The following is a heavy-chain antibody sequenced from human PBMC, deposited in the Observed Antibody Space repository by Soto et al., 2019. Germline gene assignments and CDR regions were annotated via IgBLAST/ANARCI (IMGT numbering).Heavy chain of an antibody. J-gene: IGHJ4*02. CDR2: INVGNGNT. CDR3: AREGAHYTPLAH. V-gene: IGHV1-3*01. CDR1: GYTFTDYA. D-gene: IGHD4-4*01. Sequence: ASVKVSWKASGYTFTDYAIHWVRQAPGQGLEWMGWINVGNGNTGYSRKFQGRVTNARDMSASTAYIEDTSLTSEDTAIYYCAREGAHYTPLAHWGQGTLVTVSS.